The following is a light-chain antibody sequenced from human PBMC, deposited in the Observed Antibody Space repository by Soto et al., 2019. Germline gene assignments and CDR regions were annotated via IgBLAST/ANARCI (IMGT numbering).Light chain of an antibody. CDR1: QGISSY. J-gene: IGKJ4*01. CDR3: QQFNSYPPLT. V-gene: IGKV1-9*01. Sequence: IQLTQSPSSLSASVGDRVTLTCRASQGISSYLAWYQQKPGKAPKLLIYAASTLQSGVPSRFSGSGSGTDFTLTISSLQPEDFATYYCQQFNSYPPLTFGGGTKVEIK. CDR2: AAS.